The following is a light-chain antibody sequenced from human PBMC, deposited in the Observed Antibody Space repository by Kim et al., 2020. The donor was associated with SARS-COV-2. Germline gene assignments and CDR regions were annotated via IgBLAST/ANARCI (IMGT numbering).Light chain of an antibody. CDR1: QDIRND. V-gene: IGKV1-17*01. Sequence: DIQMTQSPSSLSASVGDRVTITCRASQDIRNDLGWYQQNPGRAPKRLIYGASSLQSGVPSRFSGSGSETEFTLTISSLQPEDFATYFFLQHNTYPITFGKGKQLEIK. CDR3: LQHNTYPIT. CDR2: GAS. J-gene: IGKJ5*01.